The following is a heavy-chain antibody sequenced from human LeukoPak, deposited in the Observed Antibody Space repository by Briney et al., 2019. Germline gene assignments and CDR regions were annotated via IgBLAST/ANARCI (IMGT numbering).Heavy chain of an antibody. Sequence: PSETLSLTCAVYGGSFSGYYWSWIRQPPGKGLEWIGEINHSGSTNYNPSLKSRVTISVDTSKNQFSLKLSSVTAADTAVYYCARARGGSGSYYELNFDYWGQGTPVTVSS. J-gene: IGHJ4*02. CDR1: GGSFSGYY. CDR3: ARARGGSGSYYELNFDY. D-gene: IGHD3-10*01. V-gene: IGHV4-34*01. CDR2: INHSGST.